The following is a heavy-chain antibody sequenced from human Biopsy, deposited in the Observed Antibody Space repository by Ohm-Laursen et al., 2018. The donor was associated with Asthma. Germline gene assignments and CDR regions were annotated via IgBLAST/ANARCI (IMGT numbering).Heavy chain of an antibody. V-gene: IGHV1-69*01. J-gene: IGHJ4*02. CDR2: INSVFGTT. CDR3: ARKAGSCISRTCYSLDF. CDR1: GGTFNTYV. D-gene: IGHD2-2*01. Sequence: SSVNASCKSLGGTFNTYVIGWVRQAPGQGLEWMGGINSVFGTTTYPQKFQDRVTITADDSTSTVYMELSSLRSEDTAVYYCARKAGSCISRTCYSLDFWGQGTLVTVSS.